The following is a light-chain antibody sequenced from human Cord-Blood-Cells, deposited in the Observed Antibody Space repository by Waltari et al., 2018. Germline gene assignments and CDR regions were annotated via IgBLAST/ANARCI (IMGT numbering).Light chain of an antibody. CDR2: EVS. V-gene: IGLV2-8*01. CDR3: SSYASSNNVV. Sequence: QSALTPPPSASGSPGQSVTISCTGTSSDVGGYNYVSWYQQHPGKAPKLMIYEVSKRPSGVPDRFSGSKSGNTASLTVSGLQAEDEADYYCSSYASSNNVVFGGGTKLTVL. CDR1: SSDVGGYNY. J-gene: IGLJ2*01.